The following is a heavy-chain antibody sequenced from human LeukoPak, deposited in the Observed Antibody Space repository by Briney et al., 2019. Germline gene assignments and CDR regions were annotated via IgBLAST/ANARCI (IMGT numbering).Heavy chain of an antibody. J-gene: IGHJ4*02. CDR3: AKERLTTTTFDS. Sequence: GGSLRLSCAASGFTFSTYAMSWVRQAPGKGLEWVSLISGSGGSTYYADSVKGRFTISRDNGKNTLSLQMNSLRAEDTALYYCAKERLTTTTFDSWSRGTLVTVSS. CDR1: GFTFSTYA. V-gene: IGHV3-23*01. D-gene: IGHD4-11*01. CDR2: ISGSGGST.